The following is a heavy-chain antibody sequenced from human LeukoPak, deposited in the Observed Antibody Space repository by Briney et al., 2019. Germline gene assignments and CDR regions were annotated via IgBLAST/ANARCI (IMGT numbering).Heavy chain of an antibody. Sequence: PGGSLRLSCAASGFTFSSYSMNWVRQAPGKGLEWVSYISSSSSTIYYADSVKGRFTISRDNSKNTLYLQMNSLRAEDTAVYYCASLTYYYDSSGLRAFDYWGQGTLVTVSS. V-gene: IGHV3-48*01. J-gene: IGHJ4*02. CDR3: ASLTYYYDSSGLRAFDY. D-gene: IGHD3-22*01. CDR1: GFTFSSYS. CDR2: ISSSSSTI.